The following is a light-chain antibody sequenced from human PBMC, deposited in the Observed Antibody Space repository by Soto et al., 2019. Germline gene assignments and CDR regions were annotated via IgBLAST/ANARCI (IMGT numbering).Light chain of an antibody. V-gene: IGLV1-51*02. J-gene: IGLJ1*01. CDR1: SSNIGNNY. Sequence: QSVLTHPPSGSAVPAQKVTISCSGSSSNIGNNYVSWYQQLPGTAPKLLIYENNKRPSGIPDRFSGSRSGTSATLGITGLQTGDEADYYCGTWDSSLSAYVFGTGTKVTVL. CDR3: GTWDSSLSAYV. CDR2: ENN.